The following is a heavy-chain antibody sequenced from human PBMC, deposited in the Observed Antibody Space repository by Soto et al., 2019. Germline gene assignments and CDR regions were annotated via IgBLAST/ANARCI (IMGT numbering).Heavy chain of an antibody. CDR2: INHSGST. CDR3: ARGGRVWGSGSYYNDV. D-gene: IGHD3-10*01. CDR1: GGSFSGYY. Sequence: SETLSLTCAVYGGSFSGYYWSLIRQPPGKGLEWIGEINHSGSTNYNPSLKSRVTISVDTSKNQFSLKLSSVTAADTAVYYCARGGRVWGSGSYYNDVWGQGTTVT. J-gene: IGHJ6*02. V-gene: IGHV4-34*01.